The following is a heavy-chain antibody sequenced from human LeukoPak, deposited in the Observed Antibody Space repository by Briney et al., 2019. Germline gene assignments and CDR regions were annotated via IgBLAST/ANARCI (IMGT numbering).Heavy chain of an antibody. CDR1: GYSISSGYY. Sequence: PSETLSLTCTVSGYSISSGYYWSWIRQPPGKGLEWIGYIYYSGSTYYNPSLKSRVTISVDTSKNQFSLKLSSVTAADTAVYYCARGSGSPNWFDPWGQGTLVTVSS. D-gene: IGHD1-26*01. CDR2: IYYSGST. J-gene: IGHJ5*02. CDR3: ARGSGSPNWFDP. V-gene: IGHV4-59*01.